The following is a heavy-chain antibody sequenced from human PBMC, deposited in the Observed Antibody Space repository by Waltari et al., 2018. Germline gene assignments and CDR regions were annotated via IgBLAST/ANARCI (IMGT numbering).Heavy chain of an antibody. D-gene: IGHD3-3*01. J-gene: IGHJ3*02. CDR2: IYYSGST. Sequence: QVQLQESGPGLVKPSETLSLTCTVSGGSISSYYWSWIRQPPGTGLEWIGYIYYSGSTNYNPSLKSRVTISVDTSKNQFSLKLSSVTAADTAVYYCARFLVLEWLLPGYDAFDIWGQGTMVTVSS. V-gene: IGHV4-59*01. CDR3: ARFLVLEWLLPGYDAFDI. CDR1: GGSISSYY.